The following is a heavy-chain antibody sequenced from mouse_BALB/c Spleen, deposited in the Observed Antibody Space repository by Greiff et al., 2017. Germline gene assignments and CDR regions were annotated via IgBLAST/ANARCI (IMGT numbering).Heavy chain of an antibody. CDR3: ERRRRFYAMDY. CDR1: GFTFSSYT. J-gene: IGHJ4*01. CDR2: ISNGGGST. V-gene: IGHV5-12-2*01. Sequence: EVMLVESGGGLVQPGGSLKLSCAASGFTFSSYTMSWVRQTPEKRLEWVAYISNGGGSTYYPDTVKGRFTISRDNAKNTLYLQMSSLKSEDTAMYYCERRRRFYAMDYWGQGTSVTVSS.